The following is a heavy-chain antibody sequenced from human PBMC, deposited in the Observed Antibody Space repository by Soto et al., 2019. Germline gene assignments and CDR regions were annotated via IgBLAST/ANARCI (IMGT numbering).Heavy chain of an antibody. CDR2: INDSGST. Sequence: QVSLQESGPGLVKPSQTLSLTCTVSGGSISSGDYHWSWIRQPPGKGLEWIGDINDSGSTYYNPSLKSRVTISVDWSKNQFSLKLRSVTAADTAVFYCARDLEAAFGSGGENEYFYYYGLDVWGQGITVTVSS. CDR1: GGSISSGDYH. J-gene: IGHJ6*02. D-gene: IGHD3-3*01. CDR3: ARDLEAAFGSGGENEYFYYYGLDV. V-gene: IGHV4-30-4*01.